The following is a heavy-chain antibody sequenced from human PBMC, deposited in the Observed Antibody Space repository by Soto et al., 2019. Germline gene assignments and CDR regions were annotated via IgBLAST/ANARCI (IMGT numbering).Heavy chain of an antibody. CDR1: GFSFSTYA. CDR3: ARDGGGFGELLLNSYDAFDL. Sequence: GGSLRLSCTASGFSFSTYAMYWVRQAPGKGLEWVAIISYDGSNAQYADSVKGRFTVARDNSKNTLYLQMHSLTAEDTAVYYCARDGGGFGELLLNSYDAFDLWGQGKLVTVSS. D-gene: IGHD3-10*01. V-gene: IGHV3-30*04. CDR2: ISYDGSNA. J-gene: IGHJ3*01.